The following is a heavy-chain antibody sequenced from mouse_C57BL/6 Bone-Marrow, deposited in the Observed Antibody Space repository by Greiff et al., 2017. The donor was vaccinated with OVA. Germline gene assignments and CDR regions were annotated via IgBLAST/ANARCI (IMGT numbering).Heavy chain of an antibody. CDR1: GFTFSSYG. V-gene: IGHV5-6*01. D-gene: IGHD2-5*01. CDR3: ARRRVSNYAWFAY. CDR2: ISSGGSYT. Sequence: VQLKESGGDLVKPGGSLKLSCAASGFTFSSYGMSWVRQTPDKRLEWVATISSGGSYTYYPDSVKGRFTISRDNAKNTLYLQLSSMKSDDTAMYYCARRRVSNYAWFAYWGQGTLVTVSA. J-gene: IGHJ3*01.